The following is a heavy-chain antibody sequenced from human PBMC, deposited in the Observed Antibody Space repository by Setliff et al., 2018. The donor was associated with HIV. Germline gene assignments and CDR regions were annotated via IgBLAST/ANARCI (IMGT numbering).Heavy chain of an antibody. Sequence: PSETLSLTCTVSGGSIGSTDYYWGWIRQPPGKGLEWIGTIYYSGSTYYNPSLKSRVTISVDTSKNQFSLKLSSVTAADTAVYYCARLPISMVRGVISYFDYWGQGTLVTVSS. CDR3: ARLPISMVRGVISYFDY. V-gene: IGHV4-39*01. J-gene: IGHJ4*02. D-gene: IGHD3-10*01. CDR1: GGSIGSTDYY. CDR2: IYYSGST.